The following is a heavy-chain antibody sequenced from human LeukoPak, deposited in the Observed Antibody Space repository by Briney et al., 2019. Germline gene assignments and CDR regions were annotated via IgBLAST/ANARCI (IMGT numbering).Heavy chain of an antibody. CDR2: INPNSGGT. CDR3: ARGGSSGEWFSHLDY. D-gene: IGHD3-3*01. CDR1: GYTFTSNY. V-gene: IGHV1-2*02. J-gene: IGHJ4*02. Sequence: ASVRVSCKAFGYTFTSNYMHWVRQAPGQGLEWMGWINPNSGGTNYAQKFQGRVTMTRDTSISTAYMELSRLRSDDTAVYYCARGGSSGEWFSHLDYWGQGTLVTVSS.